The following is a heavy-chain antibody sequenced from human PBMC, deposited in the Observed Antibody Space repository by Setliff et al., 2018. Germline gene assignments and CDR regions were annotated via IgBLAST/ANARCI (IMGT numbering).Heavy chain of an antibody. Sequence: SETLSLTCTVSGGSISSSSYYWGWIRQPPGKGLEWIGSIYYSGSTYYNPSLKSRVTISVDTSKNQFSLKLSSVTAADTAVYYCARGTSGYLPYWGQGTLVTVSS. D-gene: IGHD3-22*01. V-gene: IGHV4-39*01. CDR1: GGSISSSSYY. CDR3: ARGTSGYLPY. CDR2: IYYSGST. J-gene: IGHJ4*02.